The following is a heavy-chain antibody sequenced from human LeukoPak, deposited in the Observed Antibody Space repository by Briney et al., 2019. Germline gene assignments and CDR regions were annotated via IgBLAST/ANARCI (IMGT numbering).Heavy chain of an antibody. J-gene: IGHJ4*02. CDR1: GFSMSVYW. CDR2: IKQDGSER. D-gene: IGHD3-22*01. CDR3: ARDWGAYYHFFDY. Sequence: GGSLRLSCEAPGFSMSVYWMTWVRQAPGKGLEWVANIKQDGSERNYVDSVEGRFTISRDNAKKSLYLQMNSLRAEDTAVYYCARDWGAYYHFFDYWGQGTLVTVSS. V-gene: IGHV3-7*01.